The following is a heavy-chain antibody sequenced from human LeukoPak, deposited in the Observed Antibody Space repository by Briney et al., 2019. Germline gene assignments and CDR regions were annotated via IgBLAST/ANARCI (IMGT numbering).Heavy chain of an antibody. CDR2: ISSSGSTI. Sequence: GSLRLSCAASGFTFSSYEMNWVRQAPGKGLEWVSYISSSGSTIYYADSVKGRFTISRDNAKNSLYLQMNSLRAEDTAVYYCAKGASSGWCTNWGQGTLVTVSS. CDR1: GFTFSSYE. CDR3: AKGASSGWCTN. V-gene: IGHV3-48*03. D-gene: IGHD6-19*01. J-gene: IGHJ4*02.